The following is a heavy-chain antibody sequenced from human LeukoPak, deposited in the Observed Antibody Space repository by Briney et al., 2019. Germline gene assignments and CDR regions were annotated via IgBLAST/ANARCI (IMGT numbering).Heavy chain of an antibody. CDR2: INHSGST. Sequence: PSETLSLTCAVYGGSFSGYYWSWIRQPPGKGLEWIGEINHSGSTNYNPSLKSRVTISVDTSKNQFSLKLSSVTAADTAVYYCARGNVSVTTSYFDYWGQGTLVTVSS. V-gene: IGHV4-34*01. J-gene: IGHJ4*02. D-gene: IGHD4-17*01. CDR3: ARGNVSVTTSYFDY. CDR1: GGSFSGYY.